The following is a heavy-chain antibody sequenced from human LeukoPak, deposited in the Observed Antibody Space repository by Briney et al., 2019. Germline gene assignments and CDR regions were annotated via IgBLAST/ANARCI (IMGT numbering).Heavy chain of an antibody. J-gene: IGHJ4*02. V-gene: IGHV4-39*07. CDR3: ARAGNRYSSSWYFDY. Sequence: PSETLSLTCTVSGGSISSSSYYWGWIRQPPGKGLEWIGSIYYSGSTYYNPSLKSRVTISVDTSKNQFSLKLSSVTAADTAVYYCARAGNRYSSSWYFDYWGQGTLVTVSS. CDR2: IYYSGST. D-gene: IGHD6-13*01. CDR1: GGSISSSSYY.